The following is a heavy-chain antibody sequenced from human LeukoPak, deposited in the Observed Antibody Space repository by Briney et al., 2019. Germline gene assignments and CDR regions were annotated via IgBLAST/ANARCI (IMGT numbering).Heavy chain of an antibody. CDR3: ARGDQQWPVPAAY. Sequence: ASVKVSCKASGYTFTSYSMHWVRQAPGQGLEWMGWINTNTGNPTYAQGFTGRFVFSLDTSVSTAYLQICSLKAEDTAVYYCARGDQQWPVPAAYWGQGTLVTVSS. D-gene: IGHD6-19*01. CDR2: INTNTGNP. V-gene: IGHV7-4-1*01. CDR1: GYTFTSYS. J-gene: IGHJ4*02.